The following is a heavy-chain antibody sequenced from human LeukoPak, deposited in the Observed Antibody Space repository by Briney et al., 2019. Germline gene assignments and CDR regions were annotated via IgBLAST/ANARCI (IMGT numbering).Heavy chain of an antibody. J-gene: IGHJ3*02. CDR2: IIPIFGTA. CDR1: GGTFSSYA. V-gene: IGHV1-69*01. D-gene: IGHD5-12*01. CDR3: ARDLYSGHEGNAFDI. Sequence: GSSVKVSCKASGGTFSSYAISWVRQAPGQGLGWMGGIIPIFGTANYGEKFQGRVTITADESTSTAYMELSSLRSEDTAVYYCARDLYSGHEGNAFDIWGQGTMVTVSS.